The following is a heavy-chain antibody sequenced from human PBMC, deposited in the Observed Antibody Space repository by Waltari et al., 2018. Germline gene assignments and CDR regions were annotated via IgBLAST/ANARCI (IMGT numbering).Heavy chain of an antibody. CDR1: GFTFSSYA. CDR3: AKRDIVVVPAAIDLDY. Sequence: EVQLLESGGGLVQPGGSLRLSCAASGFTFSSYAMSWVRQAPGKGLEWVSAISGSGGSTYYADSVKCRFTISRDNSKNTLYLQMNSLRADDTAVYYCAKRDIVVVPAAIDLDYWGQGTLVTVSS. CDR2: ISGSGGST. V-gene: IGHV3-23*01. J-gene: IGHJ4*02. D-gene: IGHD2-2*01.